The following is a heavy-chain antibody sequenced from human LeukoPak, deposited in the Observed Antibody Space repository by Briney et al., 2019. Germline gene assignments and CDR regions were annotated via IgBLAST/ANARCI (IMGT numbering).Heavy chain of an antibody. D-gene: IGHD5-12*01. CDR1: GYTFTSYG. CDR3: ARSSSGYDSADYYYYYYMDV. V-gene: IGHV1-18*01. J-gene: IGHJ6*03. CDR2: ISAYNGNT. Sequence: GASVKVSCKASGYTFTSYGISWVRQAPGQGLEWMGWISAYNGNTNYAQKLQGRVTMTTDTSTSTAYMELRSLRSDDTAVYYCARSSSGYDSADYYYYYYMDVWGKGTTSPSP.